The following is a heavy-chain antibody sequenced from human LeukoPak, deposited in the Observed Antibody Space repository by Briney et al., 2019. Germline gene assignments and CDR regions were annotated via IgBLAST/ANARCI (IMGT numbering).Heavy chain of an antibody. CDR1: GFTLSTYA. CDR2: ISGSGGST. D-gene: IGHD3-9*01. J-gene: IGHJ4*02. V-gene: IGHV3-23*01. CDR3: AKDLPRLPGSLRYFDWLSSYYFDY. Sequence: TGGSLRLSCTASGFTLSTYAMSWVRQAPGKGLEWVSAISGSGGSTYYADSVKGRFTISRDNSKNTLYLQMNSLRAEDTAVYYCAKDLPRLPGSLRYFDWLSSYYFDYWGQGTLVTVSS.